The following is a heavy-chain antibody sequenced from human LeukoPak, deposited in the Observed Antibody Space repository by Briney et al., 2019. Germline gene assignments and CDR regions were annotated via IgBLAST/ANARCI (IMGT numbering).Heavy chain of an antibody. CDR2: MNPNSGNT. CDR3: ARPRLGGQNGRFDY. V-gene: IGHV1-8*01. J-gene: IGHJ4*02. CDR1: GYTFTSYD. Sequence: GASVKVSCKASGYTFTSYDINWVRQATGQGLEWMGWMNPNSGNTGYAQKFQGRVTMTRNTSISTAYMELSSLRSEDAAVCYCARPRLGGQNGRFDYWAREPWSPSPQ. D-gene: IGHD2-15*01.